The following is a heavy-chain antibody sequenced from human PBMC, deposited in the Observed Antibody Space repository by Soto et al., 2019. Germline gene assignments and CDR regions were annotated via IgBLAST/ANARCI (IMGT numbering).Heavy chain of an antibody. J-gene: IGHJ4*02. CDR3: AKDHGGATERVFDY. D-gene: IGHD3-16*01. CDR2: ISYDGSNK. Sequence: QVQLVESGGGVVQPGRSLRLSCAASGFTFSSYGMHWVRQAPGKGLEWVAVISYDGSNKYYADSVKGRFTISRDNSKNTLYLQMNSLRAEDTAVYYCAKDHGGATERVFDYWGQGTLVTVSS. CDR1: GFTFSSYG. V-gene: IGHV3-30*18.